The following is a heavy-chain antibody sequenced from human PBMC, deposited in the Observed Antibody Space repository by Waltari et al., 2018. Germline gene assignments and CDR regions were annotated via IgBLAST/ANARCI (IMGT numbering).Heavy chain of an antibody. J-gene: IGHJ4*02. D-gene: IGHD1-26*01. CDR3: AIIKPREVAAFDF. CDR2: FDPEDGEG. V-gene: IGHV1-24*01. CDR1: GNTLSELP. Sequence: QVQLVQSGAEVKKPGASVRVSCKVSGNTLSELPIHWVRQAPGKGLEWMGGFDPEDGEGMYAQKFQGRVTMTEDTSTDTAYMEMSSLRSEDTAVYFCAIIKPREVAAFDFWGQGALVTVSS.